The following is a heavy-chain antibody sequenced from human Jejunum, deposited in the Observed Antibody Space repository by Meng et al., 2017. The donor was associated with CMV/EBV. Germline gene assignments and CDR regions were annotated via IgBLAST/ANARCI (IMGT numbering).Heavy chain of an antibody. D-gene: IGHD6-19*01. CDR3: ARVPPSGNYRFDY. V-gene: IGHV4-39*07. CDR2: IDYTGTT. Sequence: QLLLQAAGPGLVKPADTLSLTCTVSGDSLSNGRHFWGWIRQPPGKGLEWIANIDYTGTTYYNPSLKSRVTISRDTSKNQFSLKLNSVTAADTAVYYCARVPPSGNYRFDYWGQGTLVTVSS. CDR1: GDSLSNGRHF. J-gene: IGHJ4*02.